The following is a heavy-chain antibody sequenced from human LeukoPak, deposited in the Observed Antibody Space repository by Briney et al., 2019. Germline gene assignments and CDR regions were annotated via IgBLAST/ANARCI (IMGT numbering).Heavy chain of an antibody. V-gene: IGHV3-30*02. CDR1: GFTFSSYA. CDR2: IRYDGSNK. Sequence: GGSLRLSCAASGFTFSSYAMSWVRQAPGKGLEWVAFIRYDGSNKYYADSVKGRFTISRDNSKNTLYLQMNSLRAEDTAVYYCAKDYDFWSGYAKYYFDYWGQGTLVTVSS. J-gene: IGHJ4*02. D-gene: IGHD3-3*01. CDR3: AKDYDFWSGYAKYYFDY.